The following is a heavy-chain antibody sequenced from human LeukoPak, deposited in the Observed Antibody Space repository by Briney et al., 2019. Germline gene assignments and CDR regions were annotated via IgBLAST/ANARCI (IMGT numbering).Heavy chain of an antibody. CDR1: RFTFSSYA. CDR3: ARGLGDTAIVYTTFLDY. CDR2: ISYDGSNK. Sequence: QPGGSLRLSCAASRFTFSSYAMYWVRQAPGNGLEWVAVISYDGSNKYCADSVKGRFTISRDNAKNSLYLQMNSLRAEDTAVYYCARGLGDTAIVYTTFLDYWGRRTLVTVSS. V-gene: IGHV3-30-3*01. J-gene: IGHJ4*02. D-gene: IGHD5-18*01.